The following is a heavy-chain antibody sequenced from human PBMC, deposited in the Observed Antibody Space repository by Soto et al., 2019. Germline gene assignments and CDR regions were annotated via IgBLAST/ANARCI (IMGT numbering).Heavy chain of an antibody. CDR3: AREGVVVPAAIFGINWYFDL. CDR1: GFTFSSYS. CDR2: ISSSSSYI. Sequence: EVQLVESGGGLVKPGGSLRLSCAASGFTFSSYSMNWVRQAPGKGLEWVSSISSSSSYIYYADSVKGRFTISRDNAKNSLYLQMNSLRAEDTAVYYCAREGVVVPAAIFGINWYFDLWGRGTLVTVSS. J-gene: IGHJ2*01. D-gene: IGHD2-2*01. V-gene: IGHV3-21*01.